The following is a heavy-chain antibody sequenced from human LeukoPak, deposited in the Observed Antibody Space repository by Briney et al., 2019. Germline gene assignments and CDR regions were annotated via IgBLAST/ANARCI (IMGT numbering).Heavy chain of an antibody. V-gene: IGHV1-2*02. CDR3: ARPLYCSGGSCYLNWFDP. Sequence: ASVKVSCKASGYTFTGYYMHWVRQAPGQGLEWMGWINPNSGGTKYAQKFQGRVTMTRDTSISTAYMELSRLRSDDTAVYYCARPLYCSGGSCYLNWFDPWGQGTLVTVSS. CDR1: GYTFTGYY. J-gene: IGHJ5*02. D-gene: IGHD2-15*01. CDR2: INPNSGGT.